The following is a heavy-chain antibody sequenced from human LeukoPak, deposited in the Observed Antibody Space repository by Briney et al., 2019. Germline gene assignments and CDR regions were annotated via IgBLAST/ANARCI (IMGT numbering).Heavy chain of an antibody. J-gene: IGHJ4*02. CDR2: ISGSGGII. CDR3: AKAAIAESSNWYGIDY. D-gene: IGHD6-13*01. Sequence: GGSLRLSCAASGFTFSTYAMSWVRQAPGKGLEWVSAISGSGGIIYYADSVRGRFTISRDNSKNMLFLQMNSLSADDTAVYYCAKAAIAESSNWYGIDYWGQGTLVTVSS. V-gene: IGHV3-23*01. CDR1: GFTFSTYA.